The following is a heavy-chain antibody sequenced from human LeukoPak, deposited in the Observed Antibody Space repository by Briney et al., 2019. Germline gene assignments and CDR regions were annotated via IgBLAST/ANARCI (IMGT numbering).Heavy chain of an antibody. CDR1: GGSISSYY. CDR3: ARVGYSSSWTFDY. D-gene: IGHD6-13*01. V-gene: IGHV4-59*01. J-gene: IGHJ4*02. Sequence: SETLSLTCTVAGGSISSYYGSGSRQPAGKGLEWIGYIYYIGSTNYNPSLKSRVTISVDTSKNQFSLKLSSVTAADTAVYYCARVGYSSSWTFDYWGQGTLVTVSS. CDR2: IYYIGST.